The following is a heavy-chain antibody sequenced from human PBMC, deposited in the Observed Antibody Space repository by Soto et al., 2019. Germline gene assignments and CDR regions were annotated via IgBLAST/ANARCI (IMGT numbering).Heavy chain of an antibody. CDR3: ARGSSSTVGPTGWFDP. CDR1: GGSFSSYA. V-gene: IGHV1-69*01. CDR2: IIPSFGTP. Sequence: QVQLVQSGDEVKKPGSSVKVSCTASGGSFSSYAFSWVRQAPGQGLEWMGGIIPSFGTPNYAQRFQGRVTISADESTTTVYMDLRRLRSEDTAVYYCARGSSSTVGPTGWFDPWGQGTRVTVSS. D-gene: IGHD1-26*01. J-gene: IGHJ5*02.